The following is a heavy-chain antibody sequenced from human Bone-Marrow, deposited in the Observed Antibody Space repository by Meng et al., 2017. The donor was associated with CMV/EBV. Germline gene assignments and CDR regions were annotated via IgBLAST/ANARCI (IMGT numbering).Heavy chain of an antibody. CDR2: INPSGGST. V-gene: IGHV1-46*01. D-gene: IGHD2-2*02. CDR3: ASDYCSSTSCYRISH. J-gene: IGHJ4*02. CDR1: GYTFTSYY. Sequence: ASVKVSCKASGYTFTSYYMHWVRQAPGQGLEWMGIINPSGGSTRYAQKFQGRVTMTRDTSTSTVYMELSSLRSEDTAVYYCASDYCSSTSCYRISHWGQGTLVTVPS.